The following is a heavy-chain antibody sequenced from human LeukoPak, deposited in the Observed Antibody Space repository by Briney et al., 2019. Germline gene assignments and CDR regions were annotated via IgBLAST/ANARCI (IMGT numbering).Heavy chain of an antibody. J-gene: IGHJ6*04. CDR1: GFTFSSYG. CDR2: IWYDGSNK. D-gene: IGHD4-17*01. Sequence: GGSLRLSCSASGFTFSSYGMHWVRQAPGKGLEWVAVIWYDGSNKYYAYSVKGRFTNSRDNSKNTLYLQMNSLRAEDTAVYYCARVTGDYAIMDVWGNGTTVTVSS. V-gene: IGHV3-33*01. CDR3: ARVTGDYAIMDV.